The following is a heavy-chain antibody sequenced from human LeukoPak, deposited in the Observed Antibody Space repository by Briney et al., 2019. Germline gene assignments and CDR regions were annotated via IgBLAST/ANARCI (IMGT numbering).Heavy chain of an antibody. Sequence: PGXSLRLSCAASGFTFDDYGMSWVRQAPGKGLEWVSGINWNGGSTVYADSVKGPFTISRDNAKISLYLQMNSLRAEDTVLYYCARGEACSSTSCYFSLVDYWGQGTLVTVSS. J-gene: IGHJ4*02. CDR1: GFTFDDYG. V-gene: IGHV3-20*04. D-gene: IGHD2-2*01. CDR3: ARGEACSSTSCYFSLVDY. CDR2: INWNGGST.